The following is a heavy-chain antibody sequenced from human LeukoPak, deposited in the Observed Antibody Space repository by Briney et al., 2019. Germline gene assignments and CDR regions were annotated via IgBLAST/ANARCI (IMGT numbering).Heavy chain of an antibody. CDR3: ARVVPAANDAFDI. D-gene: IGHD2-2*01. Sequence: PGGSLRLSCAASGFTFSSYGMSWVRQAPGKGLEWVSAISGSGGSTYYADSVKGRFTISRDNSKNTLYLQMNSLRAEDTAVYYCARVVPAANDAFDIWGQGTMVTVSS. CDR1: GFTFSSYG. V-gene: IGHV3-23*01. CDR2: ISGSGGST. J-gene: IGHJ3*02.